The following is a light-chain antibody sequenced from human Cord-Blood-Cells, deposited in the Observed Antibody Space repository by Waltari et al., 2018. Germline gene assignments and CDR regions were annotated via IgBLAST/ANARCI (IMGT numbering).Light chain of an antibody. J-gene: IGLJ1*01. CDR2: GNS. Sequence: QSVLTQPPSVSGAPGQRVTISCTGSSPNIGAAYDVHWYQQPPGTAPKRLIYGNSNRPSGVPDRFSGSKSGTSASLAITGLQAEDEADYYCQSYDSSLSGYVFGTGTKVTVL. CDR1: SPNIGAAYD. V-gene: IGLV1-40*01. CDR3: QSYDSSLSGYV.